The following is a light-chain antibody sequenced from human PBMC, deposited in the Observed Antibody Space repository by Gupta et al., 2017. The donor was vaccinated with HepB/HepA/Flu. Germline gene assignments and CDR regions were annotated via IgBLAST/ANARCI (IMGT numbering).Light chain of an antibody. CDR3: QQRSNWCT. J-gene: IGKJ2*02. Sequence: EIVLTQSPATLSLSPGETATLSCRASQSVSSYLAWYQQKPGQAPRLLISDASNRATGIPARFSGSGDGTDFTLTISSREHEDFAVYYGQQRSNWCTFGQGTXV. V-gene: IGKV3-11*01. CDR1: QSVSSY. CDR2: DAS.